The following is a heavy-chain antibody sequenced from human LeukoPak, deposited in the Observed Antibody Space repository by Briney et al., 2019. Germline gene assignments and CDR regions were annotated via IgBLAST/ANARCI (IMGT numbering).Heavy chain of an antibody. V-gene: IGHV1-46*01. D-gene: IGHD2-2*01. Sequence: ASVKVSCKASGYTFTSYDINWVRQAPGQGLEWMGIINPSGGSTIYAQKFQGRVTMTRDTSTSTVYMELSSLRSEDTAVYYCARANCSSTSCAPDYWGQGTLVTVSS. J-gene: IGHJ4*02. CDR1: GYTFTSYD. CDR3: ARANCSSTSCAPDY. CDR2: INPSGGST.